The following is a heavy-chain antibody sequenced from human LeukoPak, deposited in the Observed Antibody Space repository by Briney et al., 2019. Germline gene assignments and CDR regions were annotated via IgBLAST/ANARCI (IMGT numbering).Heavy chain of an antibody. Sequence: SETLSLTCTVSGGSISSYYWSWIRQPPGKGLEWIGYIYYSGSTNYNPSLKSRVTISVDTSKNQFSLKLSSVTAADTAVYYCARLNYDSSGYYFGYYYYSMDVWGQGTTVTVSS. D-gene: IGHD3-22*01. J-gene: IGHJ6*02. CDR1: GGSISSYY. V-gene: IGHV4-59*08. CDR2: IYYSGST. CDR3: ARLNYDSSGYYFGYYYYSMDV.